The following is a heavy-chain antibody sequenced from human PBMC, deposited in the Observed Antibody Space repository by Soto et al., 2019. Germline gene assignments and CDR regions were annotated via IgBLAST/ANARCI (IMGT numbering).Heavy chain of an antibody. CDR1: GYTFTSYG. CDR2: ISAYNGNT. CDR3: ASDGVAFLTGSYYYYMDV. V-gene: IGHV1-18*01. D-gene: IGHD3-9*01. Sequence: QVQLVQSGAEVKKPGASVKVSCKASGYTFTSYGISWVRQAPGQGLEWMGWISAYNGNTNYAQKLQGRVTMTTDTSTSTAYMELRILRSDDTAVYYCASDGVAFLTGSYYYYMDVWGKGATVTVSS. J-gene: IGHJ6*03.